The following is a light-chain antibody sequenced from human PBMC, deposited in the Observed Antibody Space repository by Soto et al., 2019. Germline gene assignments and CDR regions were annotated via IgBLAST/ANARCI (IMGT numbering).Light chain of an antibody. J-gene: IGLJ2*01. Sequence: QSALTQPASVSGSPGQGISISCTGTISDVGGYNYVFWYQQHPGKAPKLMIYDVSNRPSGVSNRFSGSKSGNTASLTISGLQAEDEADYYCSSYTSSSTAVVFGGGTKLTLL. CDR2: DVS. CDR1: ISDVGGYNY. V-gene: IGLV2-14*01. CDR3: SSYTSSSTAVV.